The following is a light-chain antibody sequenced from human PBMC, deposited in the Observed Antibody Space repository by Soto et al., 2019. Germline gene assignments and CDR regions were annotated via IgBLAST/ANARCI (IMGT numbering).Light chain of an antibody. CDR2: DAS. CDR3: QQRSNWPRT. V-gene: IGKV3-11*01. CDR1: QSVGSY. Sequence: IVLRQSPSTLSLSPWERATLSFMASQSVGSYLAWYQQKPGQAPRLLIYDASNRATGIPARFSGSGSGTDFTLTISSLEPEDFAVYYCQQRSNWPRTFGQGTKV. J-gene: IGKJ1*01.